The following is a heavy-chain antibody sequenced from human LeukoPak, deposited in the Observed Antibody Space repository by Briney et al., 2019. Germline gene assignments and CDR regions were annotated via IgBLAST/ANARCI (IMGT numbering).Heavy chain of an antibody. V-gene: IGHV4-59*01. CDR2: IYYSGST. CDR3: ASEVGAVASLG. Sequence: SETLSLTCTVSGGSISSYYWSWIRQPPGKGLEWIGYIYYSGSTNYNPSLKSRVTISVDTSKNQFSLKLSSVTAADTAVYYCASEVGAVASLGWGQGTLVTVSS. CDR1: GGSISSYY. D-gene: IGHD6-19*01. J-gene: IGHJ4*02.